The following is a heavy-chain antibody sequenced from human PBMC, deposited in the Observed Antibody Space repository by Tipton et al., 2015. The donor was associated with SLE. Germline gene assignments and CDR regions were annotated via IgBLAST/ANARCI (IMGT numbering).Heavy chain of an antibody. D-gene: IGHD2-21*02. CDR3: ARGMVTWRGAILGVDV. J-gene: IGHJ6*02. V-gene: IGHV4-59*08. CDR2: VYYGGST. CDR1: GGSISAYY. Sequence: TLSLTCSVSGGSISAYYWSWIRQPPGKGLEWIGYVYYGGSTNYNPSLKSRVTISVDTSKNQFSLKLSSVTAADTAVYYCARGMVTWRGAILGVDVWGQGTTVNVSS.